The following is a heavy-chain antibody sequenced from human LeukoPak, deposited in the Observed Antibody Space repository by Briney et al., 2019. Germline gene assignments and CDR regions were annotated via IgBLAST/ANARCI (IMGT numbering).Heavy chain of an antibody. CDR2: ISSSSSYI. Sequence: GGSLRLSCAASGFTFSSYSMNWVRQAPGKGLEWVSSISSSSSYIYYADSVKGRLTISRDNAKNSLYLQMNSLRAEDTAVYYCARDQEYSSSSFDYWGQGTLVTVSS. V-gene: IGHV3-21*01. CDR3: ARDQEYSSSSFDY. J-gene: IGHJ4*02. CDR1: GFTFSSYS. D-gene: IGHD6-6*01.